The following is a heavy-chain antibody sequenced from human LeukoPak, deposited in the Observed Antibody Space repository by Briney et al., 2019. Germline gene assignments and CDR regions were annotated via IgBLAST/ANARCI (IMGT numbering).Heavy chain of an antibody. Sequence: PSETLSLTCAVYGGSFSGYYWSWIRQPPGKGLEWIGEINHSGSTNYNPSLKSRVTISVDTSKNQFSLNLSSVTAADRAVYFCARVDLGFCTGYTCFDWYFDLWGRGTLVTISS. CDR2: INHSGST. CDR1: GGSFSGYY. J-gene: IGHJ2*01. V-gene: IGHV4-34*01. D-gene: IGHD2-8*02. CDR3: ARVDLGFCTGYTCFDWYFDL.